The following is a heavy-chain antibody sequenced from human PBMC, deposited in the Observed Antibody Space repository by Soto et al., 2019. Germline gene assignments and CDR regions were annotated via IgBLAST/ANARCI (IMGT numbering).Heavy chain of an antibody. CDR3: ARGGAGSYDKSGFDY. D-gene: IGHD3-10*01. CDR2: IYPSGGP. CDR1: GGSISNSNW. J-gene: IGHJ4*02. Sequence: QVQLQESGPGLVKPSGTLSLTCAVSGGSISNSNWWSWVRQPPGKALEWIGEIYPSGGPNNNPSLNCIVIISLDKSTNQFSLMLIYVPAAETAVYYCARGGAGSYDKSGFDYWGQGTLVTVSS. V-gene: IGHV4-4*02.